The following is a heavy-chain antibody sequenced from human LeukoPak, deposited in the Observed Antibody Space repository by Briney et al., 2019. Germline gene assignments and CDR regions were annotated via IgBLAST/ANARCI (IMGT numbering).Heavy chain of an antibody. CDR1: RGSISSYY. V-gene: IGHV4-59*01. CDR3: ARVSTPLRFSNWFDP. J-gene: IGHJ5*02. D-gene: IGHD3-3*01. Sequence: SETLSLTCTVSRGSISSYYWSWIRQPPGKGLEWIGYIYYSGSTNYNPSLRSRVTISVDTSQNQLSLKLSSVTAADTAVYYCARVSTPLRFSNWFDPWGQGTLVTVSS. CDR2: IYYSGST.